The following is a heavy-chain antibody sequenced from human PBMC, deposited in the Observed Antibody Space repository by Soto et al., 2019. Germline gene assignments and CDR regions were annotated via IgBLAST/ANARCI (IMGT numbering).Heavy chain of an antibody. CDR2: IKSKTDGGTT. D-gene: IGHD3-9*01. Sequence: GGSLRLSCAASGFTFSNAWMSWVRQAPGKGLEWVGRIKSKTDGGTTDYAAPVKGRFTISRDDSKNTLYLQMNSLKTEDTAVYYCTPPERAVGRYGYYDILMVGGVGFDIWGQGTMVTVSS. CDR3: TPPERAVGRYGYYDILMVGGVGFDI. V-gene: IGHV3-15*01. CDR1: GFTFSNAW. J-gene: IGHJ3*02.